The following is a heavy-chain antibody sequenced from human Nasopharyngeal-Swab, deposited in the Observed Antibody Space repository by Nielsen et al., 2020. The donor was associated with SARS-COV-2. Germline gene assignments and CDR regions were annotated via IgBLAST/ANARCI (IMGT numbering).Heavy chain of an antibody. CDR3: ARIIAAAGTVGYMDV. Sequence: WFRQPPGKGLEWIGSIYYSGSTYYNPSLKSRVTISVDTSKNQFSLKLSSVTAADTAVYYCARIIAAAGTVGYMDVWGKGTTVTVSS. J-gene: IGHJ6*03. V-gene: IGHV4-39*01. D-gene: IGHD6-13*01. CDR2: IYYSGST.